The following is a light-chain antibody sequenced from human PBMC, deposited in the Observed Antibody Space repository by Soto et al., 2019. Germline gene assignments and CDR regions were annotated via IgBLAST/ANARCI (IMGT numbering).Light chain of an antibody. V-gene: IGKV3D-20*02. J-gene: IGKJ1*01. CDR1: RSVSNNY. CDR2: DTS. Sequence: EIVLTQSPGTLSLSPGERATLSCRASRSVSNNYLAWYQQKRGQAPRLLIYDTSSRATGIPDRFSGTGSATDFTLTISRLEPEDFALYYCQQRSGWPRTFGQGTKVEIK. CDR3: QQRSGWPRT.